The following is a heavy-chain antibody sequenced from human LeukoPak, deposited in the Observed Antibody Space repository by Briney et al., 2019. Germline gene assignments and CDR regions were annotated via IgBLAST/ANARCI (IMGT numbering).Heavy chain of an antibody. D-gene: IGHD6-13*01. CDR1: GYSFTSYW. V-gene: IGHV5-51*01. CDR3: ATSGQQLDYPDY. J-gene: IGHJ4*02. Sequence: GESLKISCKDSGYSFTSYWIGWVRQMPGKGLAWMGIIYPDDSDTRYSPSFQGQVTISADKSISTAYLHWSSLKASDTAMYYCATSGQQLDYPDYWGQGTLVTVSS. CDR2: IYPDDSDT.